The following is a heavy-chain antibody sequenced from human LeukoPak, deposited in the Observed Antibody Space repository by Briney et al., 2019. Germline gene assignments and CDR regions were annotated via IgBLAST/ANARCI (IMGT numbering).Heavy chain of an antibody. J-gene: IGHJ4*02. Sequence: GGSLRLSCSASGFSFSDYDMNWVRQAPGKGLEWVSSISGRSSRIYYGDSVKGRFAISRDNAKNSLYLQMNSLGAEDTAVYYCGRAFPPLRTSSAGDLWGQGILVTVSS. CDR1: GFSFSDYD. D-gene: IGHD3-16*01. CDR2: ISGRSSRI. CDR3: GRAFPPLRTSSAGDL. V-gene: IGHV3-21*01.